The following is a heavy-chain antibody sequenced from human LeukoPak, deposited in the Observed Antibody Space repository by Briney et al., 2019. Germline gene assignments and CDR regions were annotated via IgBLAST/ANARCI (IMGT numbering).Heavy chain of an antibody. Sequence: PGGSLRLSCAASGFTFSSYWMSRVRQAPGKGLEWVANIKQDGSEKYYVDSVKGRFTISRDNAKNSLYLQMNSLRAEDTAVYYCARDICGGDCNDAFDIWGQGTMVTVSS. D-gene: IGHD2-21*01. V-gene: IGHV3-7*01. CDR2: IKQDGSEK. J-gene: IGHJ3*02. CDR3: ARDICGGDCNDAFDI. CDR1: GFTFSSYW.